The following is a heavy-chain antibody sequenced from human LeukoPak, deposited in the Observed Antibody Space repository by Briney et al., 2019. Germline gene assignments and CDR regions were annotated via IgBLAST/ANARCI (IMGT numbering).Heavy chain of an antibody. Sequence: ASVKVSCKASGYTFTSYYMHWVRQATGQGLEWMGWMNPNSGNTGYAQKFQGRVTMTRNTSISTAYMELSRLRSDDTAVYYCARGSGASGIYGMDVWGQGTTVTVSS. V-gene: IGHV1-8*02. CDR1: GYTFTSYY. CDR3: ARGSGASGIYGMDV. J-gene: IGHJ6*02. D-gene: IGHD3-10*01. CDR2: MNPNSGNT.